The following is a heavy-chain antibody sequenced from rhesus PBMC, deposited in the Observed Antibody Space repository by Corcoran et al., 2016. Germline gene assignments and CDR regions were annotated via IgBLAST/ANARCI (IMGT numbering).Heavy chain of an antibody. J-gene: IGHJ5-2*02. CDR3: VKGWDYYSGVGDV. V-gene: IGHV3-54*02. CDR1: GFTFSSYG. D-gene: IGHD3-16*01. Sequence: EVQLVESGGGLVQPGGSLRLSCAASGFTFSSYGMHWVRQVIGKGLEWVAVKWNDGSKNYYADSVKDRFTISRNNSKNMLYLQMNNLRVEDMAVYYCVKGWDYYSGVGDVWGRGVLVTVSS. CDR2: KWNDGSKN.